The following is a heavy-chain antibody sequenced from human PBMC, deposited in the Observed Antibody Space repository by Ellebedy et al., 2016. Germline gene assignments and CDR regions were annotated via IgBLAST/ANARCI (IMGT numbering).Heavy chain of an antibody. V-gene: IGHV3-21*01. CDR3: ARDLFDL. CDR1: GFTFNSYA. J-gene: IGHJ4*02. CDR2: IDRNSDFF. Sequence: GESLKISCAASGFTFNSYAMAWVRQAPGKEMEWVSSIDRNSDFFYYAASVRGRFTISRDNAKNSLYLQMNSLRAEDTAVYYCARDLFDLWGQGTLITVSS.